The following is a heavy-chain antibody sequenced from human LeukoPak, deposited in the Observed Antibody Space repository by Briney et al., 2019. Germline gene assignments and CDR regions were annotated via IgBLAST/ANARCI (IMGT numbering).Heavy chain of an antibody. CDR3: ARRGDYFDY. CDR2: ISYDGSNK. CDR1: GFTFSGYG. D-gene: IGHD3-10*01. V-gene: IGHV3-30*03. J-gene: IGHJ4*02. Sequence: GRSLRLSCTASGFTFSGYGMHWVRQAPGKGLEWVAVISYDGSNKYYADSVKGRFTISRDNSKNTLYLQMNSLRAEDTAMYYCARRGDYFDYWGQGTLVTVSS.